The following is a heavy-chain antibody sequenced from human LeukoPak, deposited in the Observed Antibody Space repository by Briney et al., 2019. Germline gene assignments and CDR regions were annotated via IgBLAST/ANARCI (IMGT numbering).Heavy chain of an antibody. CDR3: ASPGAYY. Sequence: GWSLRLSCAASGFTFSNYAMHWVRQAPGKGLEYVSAISSNGGSTYYANSVKGRFTISRDNSKNTLYLQMDSLRAEDMAVYYCASPGAYYWGQGTLVSVSS. V-gene: IGHV3-64*01. CDR2: ISSNGGST. CDR1: GFTFSNYA. J-gene: IGHJ4*02.